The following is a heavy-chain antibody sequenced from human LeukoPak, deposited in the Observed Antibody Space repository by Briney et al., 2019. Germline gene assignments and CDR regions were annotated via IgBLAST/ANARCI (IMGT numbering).Heavy chain of an antibody. CDR3: ARGRDGTAMAMIFDC. CDR2: IIPIFGTA. V-gene: IGHV1-69*01. D-gene: IGHD5-18*01. CDR1: GGTFSSYA. Sequence: SVKVSCKASGGTFSSYAISWVRQAPGQGLEWMGGIIPIFGTANYAQKFQGRVTITADESTSTAYMELSSLRSEDTAVYYCARGRDGTAMAMIFDCWGQGTLVTVSS. J-gene: IGHJ4*02.